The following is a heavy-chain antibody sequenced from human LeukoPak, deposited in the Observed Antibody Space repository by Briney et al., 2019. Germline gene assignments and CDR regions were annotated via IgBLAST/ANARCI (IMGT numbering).Heavy chain of an antibody. CDR2: ISGSGAST. CDR3: ANGVVGPQGN. V-gene: IGHV3-23*01. D-gene: IGHD1-26*01. Sequence: PGGSLRLSCAASGFTFSSYAMSWVRQAPGKGLEWVSAISGSGASTYYADSVKGRFTISRDNAQNTLYLQMNSLRAEDTAVYYCANGVVGPQGNWGQGTLVTVSS. J-gene: IGHJ4*02. CDR1: GFTFSSYA.